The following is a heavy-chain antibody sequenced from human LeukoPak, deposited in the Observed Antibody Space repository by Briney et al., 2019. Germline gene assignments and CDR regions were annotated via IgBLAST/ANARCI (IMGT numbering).Heavy chain of an antibody. J-gene: IGHJ4*02. CDR2: IYPGDSDT. V-gene: IGHV5-51*01. D-gene: IGHD1-26*01. CDR1: GYNFTNYW. Sequence: GESLKISCKGSGYNFTNYWIGWVRQVPGKGLEWLGIIYPGDSDTRYSPSFQGQVTISVDKSISTAFLQWRSLRASDSAMYYCARQVGATGYYFDYWGQGTLVTVSS. CDR3: ARQVGATGYYFDY.